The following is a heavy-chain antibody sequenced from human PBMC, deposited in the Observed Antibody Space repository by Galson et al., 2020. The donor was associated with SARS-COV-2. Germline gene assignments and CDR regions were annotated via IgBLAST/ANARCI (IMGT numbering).Heavy chain of an antibody. Sequence: SETPSLTCTVSGGSLSTYYWSWIRQPPGKGLEWIGYIYYSGSTIYNPSLKSRVTISVDTSKNQFSLMLGSVTAADSAVYYCARHGKGSPYGSGSYYGFGLDVWGQGTTVTVSS. CDR1: GGSLSTYY. D-gene: IGHD3-10*01. CDR3: ARHGKGSPYGSGSYYGFGLDV. CDR2: IYYSGST. J-gene: IGHJ6*02. V-gene: IGHV4-59*08.